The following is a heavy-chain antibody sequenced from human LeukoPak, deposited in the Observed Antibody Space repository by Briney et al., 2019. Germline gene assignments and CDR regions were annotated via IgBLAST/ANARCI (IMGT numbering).Heavy chain of an antibody. CDR2: ISGSGGST. Sequence: GGSLRLSCAASGFTFSSYEMNWVRQAPGKGLEWVSAISGSGGSTYYADSVKGRFTISRDNSKNTLYLQMNSLRAEDTAVYYCAKDRNSGRPNWFDPWGQGTLVTVSS. J-gene: IGHJ5*02. CDR3: AKDRNSGRPNWFDP. D-gene: IGHD2/OR15-2a*01. V-gene: IGHV3-23*01. CDR1: GFTFSSYE.